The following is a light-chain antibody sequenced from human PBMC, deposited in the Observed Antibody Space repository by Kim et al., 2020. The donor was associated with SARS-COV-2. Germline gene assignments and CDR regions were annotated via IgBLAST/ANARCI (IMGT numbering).Light chain of an antibody. V-gene: IGLV4-69*01. J-gene: IGLJ3*02. CDR2: LNSDGSH. CDR1: SGHSSYA. Sequence: QPVLTQSPSASASLGASVKLTCTLSSGHSSYAIAWHQQQPEKGPRYLMKLNSDGSHSKGDGIPDRFSGSSSGAERYLTISSLQSEDEADYYCQTWGTDILWVFGGGTKLTVL. CDR3: QTWGTDILWV.